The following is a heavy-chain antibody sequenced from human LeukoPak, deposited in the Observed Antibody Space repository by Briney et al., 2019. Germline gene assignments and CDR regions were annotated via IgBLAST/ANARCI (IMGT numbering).Heavy chain of an antibody. CDR1: GFTFNTYS. CDR2: IDSSGGYM. V-gene: IGHV3-21*06. J-gene: IGHJ4*02. CDR3: LSGDRRDY. Sequence: GGSLRLSCEASGFTFNTYSMNWARQAPGKGLEWVSCIDSSGGYMFYADAVKGRLIISRDNAKDSLYLQMNSLRVGDTAVYYCLSGDRRDYWGQGTLVTVSS. D-gene: IGHD7-27*01.